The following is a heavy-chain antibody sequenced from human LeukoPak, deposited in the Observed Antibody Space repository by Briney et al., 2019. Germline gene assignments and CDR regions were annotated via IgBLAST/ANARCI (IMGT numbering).Heavy chain of an antibody. Sequence: SVKVSCKASGGTFSSYAISWVRQAPGQGLEWMGGIIPIFGTANYAQKFQGRVTITADKSTSTAYMELSSLRSEDMAVYYCARVFKGYGSGSYSLGYWGQGTLVTVSS. CDR1: GGTFSSYA. V-gene: IGHV1-69*06. CDR3: ARVFKGYGSGSYSLGY. D-gene: IGHD3-10*01. CDR2: IIPIFGTA. J-gene: IGHJ4*02.